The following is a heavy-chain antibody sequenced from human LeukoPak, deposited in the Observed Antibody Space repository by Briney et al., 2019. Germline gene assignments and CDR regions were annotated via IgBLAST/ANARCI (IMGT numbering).Heavy chain of an antibody. Sequence: SETLSLTCAVYGGSFSGYYWSWIRQPPGKGLEWIGEINHSGSTNYNPSLKSRVTISVDTSKNQFSLKLSSVTAADTAVYYCARGGGSSWYGGFDYWGQGTLVTVSS. D-gene: IGHD6-13*01. CDR1: GGSFSGYY. V-gene: IGHV4-34*01. CDR2: INHSGST. CDR3: ARGGGSSWYGGFDY. J-gene: IGHJ4*02.